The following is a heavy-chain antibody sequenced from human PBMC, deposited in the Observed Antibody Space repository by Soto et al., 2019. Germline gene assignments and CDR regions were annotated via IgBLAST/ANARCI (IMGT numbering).Heavy chain of an antibody. Sequence: EVQLLESGGGLVQPGGSLRLSCAASGFTFSSYAMSWVRQAPGKGLEWVSAISGSGGSTYYADSVKGRFTSSRDNSKNTLYLQMNSLRAEDTAVYYCAKGLGVVVAATIFVWGQGTLVTVSS. V-gene: IGHV3-23*01. J-gene: IGHJ4*02. D-gene: IGHD2-15*01. CDR3: AKGLGVVVAATIFV. CDR2: ISGSGGST. CDR1: GFTFSSYA.